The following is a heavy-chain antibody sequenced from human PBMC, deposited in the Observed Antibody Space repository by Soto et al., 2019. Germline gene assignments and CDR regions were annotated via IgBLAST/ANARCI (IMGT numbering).Heavy chain of an antibody. V-gene: IGHV4-39*01. J-gene: IGHJ4*02. D-gene: IGHD3-10*01. CDR2: IYYSGST. CDR1: GGSFDITSSY. CDR3: ATIPIVRPNPYYFNS. Sequence: LQLQESGPGLVKHSETLSLTCTVSGGSFDITSSYWAWVRQPPGKGLEWIAYIYYSGSTYYNPSVKRRITRSVDTSTNQLSLRLSSVTAADTAVYYCATIPIVRPNPYYFNSWGQGTLVTVSS.